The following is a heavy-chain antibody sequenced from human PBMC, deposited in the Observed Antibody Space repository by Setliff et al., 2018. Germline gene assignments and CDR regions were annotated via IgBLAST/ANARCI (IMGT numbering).Heavy chain of an antibody. J-gene: IGHJ4*02. V-gene: IGHV4-59*08. CDR2: IHPWGGSSEST. Sequence: SETLSLTCAVSGGPTIGYYWTWIRQAPGRGLEWIGYIHPWGGSSESTNYSPSLKSRITISLDKSKSQFSLKLTSVTVADTAVYYCARGLHSGTYWGTRPLGLDYWGQGSLVTVSS. CDR1: GGPTIGYY. CDR3: ARGLHSGTYWGTRPLGLDY. D-gene: IGHD1-26*01.